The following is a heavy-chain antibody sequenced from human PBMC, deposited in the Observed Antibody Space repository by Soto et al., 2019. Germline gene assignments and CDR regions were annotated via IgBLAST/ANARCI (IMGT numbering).Heavy chain of an antibody. D-gene: IGHD5-18*01. CDR2: IYYSGST. J-gene: IGHJ4*02. V-gene: IGHV4-59*01. Sequence: PSETLSLTCAVYGGSFSGYYWSWIRQPPGKGLEWIGYIYYSGSTNYNPSLKSRVTISVDTSKNQFSLKLSSVTAADTAVYYCAREYSSNYYFDYWGQGTLVTVSS. CDR3: AREYSSNYYFDY. CDR1: GGSFSGYY.